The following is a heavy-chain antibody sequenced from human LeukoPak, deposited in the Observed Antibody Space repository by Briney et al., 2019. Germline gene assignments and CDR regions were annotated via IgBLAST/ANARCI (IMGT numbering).Heavy chain of an antibody. V-gene: IGHV3-23*01. CDR1: GFTFSTYG. J-gene: IGHJ4*02. CDR3: AKGGPYYFDY. Sequence: PGGSLRLSCAASGFTFSTYGMSWARQAPGKGLEWVSTLSGSGGSTYYADSVKGRFTISRDSSKNTLYLQMNSLRAEDTAVYYCAKGGPYYFDYWGQGTLVTVSS. CDR2: LSGSGGST.